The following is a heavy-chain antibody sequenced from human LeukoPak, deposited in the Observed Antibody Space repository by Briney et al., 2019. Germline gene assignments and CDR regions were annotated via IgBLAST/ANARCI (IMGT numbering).Heavy chain of an antibody. V-gene: IGHV4-59*08. D-gene: IGHD6-25*01. CDR1: GGSISSYY. Sequence: KPSDTLSLTCTVSGGSISSYYWSWIRQPPGKGLECIGYIYNSGSTNYNPSLKSRVSISVDTSKNQFSLKLSSVTAADTAVYYCARSAIDAFDIWGQGTMVTVSS. J-gene: IGHJ3*02. CDR2: IYNSGST. CDR3: ARSAIDAFDI.